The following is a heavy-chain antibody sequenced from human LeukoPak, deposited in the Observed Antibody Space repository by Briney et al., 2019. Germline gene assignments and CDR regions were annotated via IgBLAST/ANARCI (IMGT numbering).Heavy chain of an antibody. V-gene: IGHV3-30-3*01. CDR3: ARDGSLGELSHFDY. CDR2: ISYDGSNK. CDR1: GFTFSSYA. J-gene: IGHJ4*02. Sequence: PGGSLRLSCAASGFTFSSYAMHWVRQAPGKGLEWVAVISYDGSNKYYADSVKGRFTISRDNSKNTLYLQMNSLRAEDTAVYYCARDGSLGELSHFDYWGQGTLVTVSS. D-gene: IGHD3-16*02.